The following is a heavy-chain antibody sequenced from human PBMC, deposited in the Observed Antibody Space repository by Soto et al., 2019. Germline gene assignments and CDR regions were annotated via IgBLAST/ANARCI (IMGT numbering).Heavy chain of an antibody. Sequence: GSLRLSCAASGFTFSSYSMNWVRQAPGKGLEWVSSISSSSSYIYYADSVKGRFTISRDNAKNSLYLQMNSLRAEDTAVYYCARPRGVRGVSDAFDIWGLGTMVTVS. D-gene: IGHD3-10*01. CDR2: ISSSSSYI. V-gene: IGHV3-21*01. CDR1: GFTFSSYS. CDR3: ARPRGVRGVSDAFDI. J-gene: IGHJ3*02.